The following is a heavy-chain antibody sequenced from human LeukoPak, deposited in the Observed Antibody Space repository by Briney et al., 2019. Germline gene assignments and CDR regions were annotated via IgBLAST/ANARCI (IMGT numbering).Heavy chain of an antibody. V-gene: IGHV3-48*04. J-gene: IGHJ4*02. CDR1: GFTFSSYA. D-gene: IGHD6-13*01. CDR2: ISSSGSTI. CDR3: ARVFYAAAGDYFDY. Sequence: GGSLRLSCAASGFTFSSYAMHWVRQAPGKGLEWVSYISSSGSTIYYADSVKGRFTISRDNAKNSLYLQMNSLRAEDTAVYYCARVFYAAAGDYFDYWGQGTLVTVSS.